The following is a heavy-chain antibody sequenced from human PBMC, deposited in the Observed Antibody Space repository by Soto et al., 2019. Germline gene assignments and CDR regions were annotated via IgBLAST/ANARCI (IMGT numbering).Heavy chain of an antibody. CDR1: GYSFTSYW. D-gene: IGHD2-2*01. CDR3: ARMVQILRGYCSSTSCYYDWFDP. V-gene: IGHV5-51*01. Sequence: GESLKISCKGSGYSFTSYWIGWVRQMPGKGLEWMGIIYPGDSDTRYSPSFQGQVTISADKSISTAYLQWSSLKASDTAMYYCARMVQILRGYCSSTSCYYDWFDPWGQGTLVTVSS. CDR2: IYPGDSDT. J-gene: IGHJ5*02.